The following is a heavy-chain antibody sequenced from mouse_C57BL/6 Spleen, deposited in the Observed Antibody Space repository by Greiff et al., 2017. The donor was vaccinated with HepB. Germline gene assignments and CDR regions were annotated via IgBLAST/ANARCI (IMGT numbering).Heavy chain of an antibody. CDR1: GYTFTSYW. D-gene: IGHD2-5*01. CDR2: IHPNSGST. V-gene: IGHV1-64*01. CDR3: AKRAGSNYFYAMDD. J-gene: IGHJ4*01. Sequence: VQLQQPGAELVKPGASVKLSCKASGYTFTSYWMHWVKQRPGQGLEWIGMIHPNSGSTNYNEKFKSKATLTVDKSSSTAYMQLSSLTSEDSAVYDCAKRAGSNYFYAMDDWGQGTSVTVSS.